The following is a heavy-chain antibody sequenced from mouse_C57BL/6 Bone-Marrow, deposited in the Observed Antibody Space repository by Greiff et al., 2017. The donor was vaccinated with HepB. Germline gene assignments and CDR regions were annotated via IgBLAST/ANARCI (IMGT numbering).Heavy chain of an antibody. D-gene: IGHD1-1*01. V-gene: IGHV1-5*01. J-gene: IGHJ4*01. CDR2: IYPGNSDT. Sequence: VQLKESGTVLARPGASVKMSCKTSGYTFTSYWMHWVKQRPGQGLEWIGAIYPGNSDTSYNQKFKGKAKLTAVTSASTAYMELSSLTNEDSAVYYCTSVHYYGSSTDYYAMDYWGQGTSVTVSS. CDR1: GYTFTSYW. CDR3: TSVHYYGSSTDYYAMDY.